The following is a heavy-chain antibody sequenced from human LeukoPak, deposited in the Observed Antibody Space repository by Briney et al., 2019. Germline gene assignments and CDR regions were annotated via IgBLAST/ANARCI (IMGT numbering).Heavy chain of an antibody. D-gene: IGHD3-3*01. J-gene: IGHJ4*02. CDR2: IYYSGST. Sequence: SETLSLTCTVSGGSISSSSYYWGWIRQPPGKGLEWIGSIYYSGSTYYNPSLKSRVTISVDTSKNQFSLKLSSVTAADTAVYYCATYYDFWSGYIQAPRFDYWGQGTLVTVSS. CDR3: ATYYDFWSGYIQAPRFDY. CDR1: GGSISSSSYY. V-gene: IGHV4-39*01.